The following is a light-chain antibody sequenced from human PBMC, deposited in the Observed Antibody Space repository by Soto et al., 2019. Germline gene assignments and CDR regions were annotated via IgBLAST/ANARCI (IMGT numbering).Light chain of an antibody. CDR2: AAS. V-gene: IGKV1-39*01. CDR3: QQSYSSPRT. CDR1: QSISSN. Sequence: DIQMTQSPSSLSASVGDRVTITCRASQSISSNLNWYQQKPGKAPKLLIYAASSLQSGVPSRFTVSGSGTDFTLTISSLQPEDFATYYCQQSYSSPRTFGQGTKVDIK. J-gene: IGKJ1*01.